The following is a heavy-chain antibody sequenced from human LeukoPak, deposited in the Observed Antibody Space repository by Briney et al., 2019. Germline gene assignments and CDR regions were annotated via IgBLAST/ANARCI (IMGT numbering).Heavy chain of an antibody. V-gene: IGHV3-30*03. CDR2: ISYDGTNK. D-gene: IGHD1-26*01. CDR1: GFTFRSYG. Sequence: GGSLRLSCAASGFTFRSYGMHWVRQAPGKGLDWVAVISYDGTNKYYADSVKGRFTISRDNSKNTLYLQMNSLRAEDTAVYYCARGGGSFWFDPWGQGTLVTVSS. CDR3: ARGGGSFWFDP. J-gene: IGHJ5*02.